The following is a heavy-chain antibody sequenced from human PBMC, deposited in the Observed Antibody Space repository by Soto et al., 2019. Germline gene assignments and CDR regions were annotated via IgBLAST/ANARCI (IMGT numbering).Heavy chain of an antibody. V-gene: IGHV4-59*08. CDR1: GGSINSYF. CDR2: IQDSGST. Sequence: PSETLSLTCTVSGGSINSYFLGWIRQPPGKGLEWIGNIQDSGSTKYNPSLESRVTMSVDTSKNQFSLKLNSVTAADTAVYYCARYRLPGGKNWLDPWGQGILVTVSS. D-gene: IGHD7-27*01. CDR3: ARYRLPGGKNWLDP. J-gene: IGHJ5*02.